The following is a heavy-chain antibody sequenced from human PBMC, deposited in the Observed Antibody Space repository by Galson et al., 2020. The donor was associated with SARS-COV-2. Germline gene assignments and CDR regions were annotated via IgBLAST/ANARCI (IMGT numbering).Heavy chain of an antibody. CDR3: ARGRYPRADGILLWMYRIASSGVFDS. CDR2: INDGART. Sequence: SQTLPLTCAVYGGTFSGYYRNRICQSPGKGLDCLGEINDGARTYYNPSLASRVGISVDTPKKQFSLKLCSVTAADTAVYHCARGRYPRADGILLWMYRIASSGVFDSWSQGTRVTVSS. V-gene: IGHV4-34*01. CDR1: GGTFSGYY. J-gene: IGHJ4*02. D-gene: IGHD6-13*01.